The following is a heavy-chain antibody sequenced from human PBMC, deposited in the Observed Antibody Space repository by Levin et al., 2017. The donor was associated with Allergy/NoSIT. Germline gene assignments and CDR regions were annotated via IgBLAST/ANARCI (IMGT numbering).Heavy chain of an antibody. CDR3: AGGRAGGRYSYGYVPDF. CDR2: IIPIFGPA. D-gene: IGHD5-18*01. J-gene: IGHJ4*02. V-gene: IGHV1-69*13. Sequence: ASVKVSCKASGGTFSDYAISWVRQAPGQGLEWMGGIIPIFGPANYAQKVQGRVTITADESTSTAYMELSSLRSDDTAVYYCAGGRAGGRYSYGYVPDFWGQGTLVTVSS. CDR1: GGTFSDYA.